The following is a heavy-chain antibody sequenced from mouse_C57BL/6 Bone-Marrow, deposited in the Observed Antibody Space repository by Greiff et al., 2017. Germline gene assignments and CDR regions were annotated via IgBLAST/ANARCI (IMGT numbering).Heavy chain of an antibody. Sequence: EVQLQQSGAELVRPGASVKLSCTASGFNIKDDYMHWVKQRPEQGLEWIGWIDPENGDTEYASKFQGKATITADTSSNTAYLQLSSLTSEDTAVYYCTRYDGLDYWGQGTTLTVSS. D-gene: IGHD2-3*01. CDR3: TRYDGLDY. V-gene: IGHV14-4*01. CDR1: GFNIKDDY. J-gene: IGHJ2*01. CDR2: IDPENGDT.